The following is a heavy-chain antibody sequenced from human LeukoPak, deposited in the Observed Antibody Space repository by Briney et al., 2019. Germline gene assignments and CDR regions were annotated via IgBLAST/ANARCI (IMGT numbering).Heavy chain of an antibody. CDR1: GYTFTGYY. J-gene: IGHJ6*03. Sequence: ASVKVSCKASGYTFTGYYMHWVRQAPGQGLEWMGGFHPEGGETIHAQKFQGRVTMTADTSTDTAYMELSGLTSDDTAVYYCMSAFYMDVWGEGTTVTVSS. D-gene: IGHD5/OR15-5a*01. CDR3: MSAFYMDV. V-gene: IGHV1-24*01. CDR2: FHPEGGET.